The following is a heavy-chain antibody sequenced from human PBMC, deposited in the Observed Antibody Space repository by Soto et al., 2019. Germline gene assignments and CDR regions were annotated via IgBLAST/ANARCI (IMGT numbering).Heavy chain of an antibody. Sequence: SETLSLTCTVSGGSISSSSYYWGWIRQPPGKGLEWIGSIYYSGSTYYNPSLKSRVTISVDTSKNQFSLKLSSVTAADTAVYYCARFGSGTAYSLVGYYYYMDVWGKGTTVTVSS. D-gene: IGHD2-15*01. CDR3: ARFGSGTAYSLVGYYYYMDV. CDR2: IYYSGST. J-gene: IGHJ6*03. CDR1: GGSISSSSYY. V-gene: IGHV4-39*01.